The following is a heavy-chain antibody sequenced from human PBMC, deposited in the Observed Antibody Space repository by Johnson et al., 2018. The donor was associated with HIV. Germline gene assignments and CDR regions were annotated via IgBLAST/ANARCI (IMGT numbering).Heavy chain of an antibody. CDR3: AKGRVVVAATEAVDI. V-gene: IGHV3-9*01. Sequence: VQLVESGGGLVQPGRSLRLSCAASGFTFDDYAMHWVRQAPGKGLEWVSGISWNSGSIGYADSVKGRFTISRDNAKNSLYLQMNSLRAEDTALYYCAKGRVVVAATEAVDIWGQGTMVTVSS. CDR2: ISWNSGSI. D-gene: IGHD2-15*01. J-gene: IGHJ3*02. CDR1: GFTFDDYA.